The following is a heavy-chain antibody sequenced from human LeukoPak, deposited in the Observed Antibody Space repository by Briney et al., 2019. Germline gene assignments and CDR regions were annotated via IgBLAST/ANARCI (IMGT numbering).Heavy chain of an antibody. CDR3: ARTSYDFWSGYPDYYYYYMDV. V-gene: IGHV1-69*13. Sequence: ASVKVSCKASGGTFSSYAISWVRQAPGQGLEWMGGIIPIFGTANYAQKFQGRVTITADESTSTAYMELSSLRSEDTAVYYCARTSYDFWSGYPDYYYYYMDVWGKGTTVTVSS. D-gene: IGHD3-3*01. J-gene: IGHJ6*03. CDR2: IIPIFGTA. CDR1: GGTFSSYA.